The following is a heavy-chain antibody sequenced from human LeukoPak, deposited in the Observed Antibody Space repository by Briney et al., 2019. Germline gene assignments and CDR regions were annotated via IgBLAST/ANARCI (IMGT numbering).Heavy chain of an antibody. CDR2: INSDGSAT. V-gene: IGHV3-74*01. J-gene: IGHJ6*02. CDR1: GFPFSSYW. Sequence: GGSLRVSCAASGFPFSSYWMHWVRQVPGKGLLWVSRINSDGSATIYADSVRGRFTISRDNAKNTLYLQMSGLRVEDAAVYHCASDSPYYGMDVWGQGTTVTVSS. CDR3: ASDSPYYGMDV.